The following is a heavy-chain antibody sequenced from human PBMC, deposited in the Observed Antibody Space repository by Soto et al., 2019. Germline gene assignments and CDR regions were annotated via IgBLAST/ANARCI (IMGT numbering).Heavy chain of an antibody. Sequence: GGSLRLSCAASGLTFSNAWMSWVRQAPGKGLEWVGRIKSKTDGGATDYAAPVKGRFTISRDDSKNRLYLQMNSLKTEDTAVYYCTTEKGNYYYYGMDVWGQGTTVTVSS. V-gene: IGHV3-15*01. CDR1: GLTFSNAW. CDR3: TTEKGNYYYYGMDV. J-gene: IGHJ6*02. CDR2: IKSKTDGGAT.